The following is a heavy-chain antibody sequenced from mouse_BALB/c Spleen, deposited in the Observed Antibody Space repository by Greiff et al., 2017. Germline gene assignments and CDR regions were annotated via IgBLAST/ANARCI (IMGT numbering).Heavy chain of an antibody. Sequence: EVQLQESGPGLVKPSQSLSLTCTVTGYSITSDYAWNWIRQFPGNKLEWMGYISYSGRTSYNPSLKSRISITRDTSKNQFFLQLNSVTTEDTATYYCARGKYGNRGYFDYWGQGTTLTVSS. CDR1: GYSITSDYA. J-gene: IGHJ2*01. D-gene: IGHD2-10*02. CDR3: ARGKYGNRGYFDY. V-gene: IGHV3-2*02. CDR2: ISYSGRT.